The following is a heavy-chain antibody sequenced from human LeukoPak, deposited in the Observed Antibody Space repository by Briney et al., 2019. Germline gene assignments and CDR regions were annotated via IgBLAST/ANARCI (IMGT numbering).Heavy chain of an antibody. Sequence: PSETLSLTCAVYGGSFSGYYWSWIRQPPGKGLEWIGEINHSGSTNYNPSLKSRVTISVDTSKNQFSLKLSSVTAADTAVYYCARSQVSGWYYYYGMDVWGQGTTVTVSS. CDR3: ARSQVSGWYYYYGMDV. V-gene: IGHV4-34*01. D-gene: IGHD6-19*01. CDR1: GGSFSGYY. CDR2: INHSGST. J-gene: IGHJ6*02.